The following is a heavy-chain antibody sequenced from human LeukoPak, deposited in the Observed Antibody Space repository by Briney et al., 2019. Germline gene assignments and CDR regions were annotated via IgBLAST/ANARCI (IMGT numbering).Heavy chain of an antibody. CDR3: ARLIVVVTAVDY. J-gene: IGHJ4*02. CDR2: ISSSGSTI. V-gene: IGHV3-11*01. D-gene: IGHD2-21*02. Sequence: GGSLRLSCAASGFTFSDYYMSWIRQAPGKGLEWASYISSSGSTIYYADSVKGRFTISRDNAKNSLYLQMNSLRAEDTAVYYYARLIVVVTAVDYWGQGTLVTVSS. CDR1: GFTFSDYY.